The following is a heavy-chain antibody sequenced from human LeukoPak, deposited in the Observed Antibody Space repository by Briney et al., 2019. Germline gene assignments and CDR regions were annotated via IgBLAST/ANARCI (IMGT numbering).Heavy chain of an antibody. CDR1: GGSISNYY. CDR2: IYYSGST. CDR3: ARESRRYYFDY. V-gene: IGHV4-59*01. J-gene: IGHJ4*02. Sequence: KPSETLSLTCTVSGGSISNYYWNWIRQPPGQGLEWIGHIYYSGSTNYNPSLKSRVTISVDTSKNQFSLKLSSVTAADTAVYYCARESRRYYFDYWGQGTLVTVSS.